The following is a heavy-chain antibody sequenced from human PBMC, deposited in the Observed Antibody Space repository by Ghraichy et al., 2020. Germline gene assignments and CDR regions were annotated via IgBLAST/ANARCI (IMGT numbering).Heavy chain of an antibody. V-gene: IGHV4-39*01. J-gene: IGHJ6*02. CDR1: GGSISSSSYY. CDR3: ARLRYRYSGSYIFSGMDV. Sequence: SETLSLTCTVSGGSISSSSYYWGWIRQPPGKGLEWIGSIYYSGSTYYNPSLKSRVTISVDTSKNQFSLKLSSVTAADTAVYYCARLRYRYSGSYIFSGMDVWGQGTTVTVSS. D-gene: IGHD1-26*01. CDR2: IYYSGST.